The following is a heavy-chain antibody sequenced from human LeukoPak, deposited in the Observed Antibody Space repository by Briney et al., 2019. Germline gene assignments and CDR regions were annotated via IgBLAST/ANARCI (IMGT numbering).Heavy chain of an antibody. J-gene: IGHJ4*02. CDR2: IYYSGST. CDR3: ARTLDDGTLDY. Sequence: SETLSLTCTVSGGSISSSSYYWGWIRQPPGKGLEWIGSIYYSGSTYYNPSLKSRVTISVDTSKNQFSLKLSSVTAADTAVYYCARTLDDGTLDYWGQGSLVTVSS. D-gene: IGHD1/OR15-1a*01. CDR1: GGSISSSSYY. V-gene: IGHV4-39*07.